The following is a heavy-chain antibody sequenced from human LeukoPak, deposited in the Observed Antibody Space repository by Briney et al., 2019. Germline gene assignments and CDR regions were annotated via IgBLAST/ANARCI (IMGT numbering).Heavy chain of an antibody. J-gene: IGHJ4*02. CDR1: GGSISSYY. CDR3: ARDMVRGVMDY. CDR2: IYHSGST. V-gene: IGHV4-38-2*02. Sequence: PSETLSLTCTVSGGSISSYYWSWIRQPPGKGLEWIGSIYHSGSTYYNPSLKSRVTISVDTSKNQFSLKLSSVTAADTAVYYCARDMVRGVMDYWGQGTLVTVSS. D-gene: IGHD3-10*01.